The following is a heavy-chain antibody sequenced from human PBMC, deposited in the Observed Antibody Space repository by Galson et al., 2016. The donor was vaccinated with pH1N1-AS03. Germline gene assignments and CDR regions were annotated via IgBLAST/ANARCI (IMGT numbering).Heavy chain of an antibody. CDR3: ARTRAARPADAFDV. CDR1: GFTFSSYA. D-gene: IGHD6-6*01. J-gene: IGHJ3*01. V-gene: IGHV3-23*01. Sequence: SLRLSCAASGFTFSSYAMSWVRQAPGKGLEWVASIIGAGGVPYYAGSVKGRFAVSRDTSENTVYLQLDRLRAADTAVYYCARTRAARPADAFDVWGQGTTVTVSS. CDR2: IIGAGGVP.